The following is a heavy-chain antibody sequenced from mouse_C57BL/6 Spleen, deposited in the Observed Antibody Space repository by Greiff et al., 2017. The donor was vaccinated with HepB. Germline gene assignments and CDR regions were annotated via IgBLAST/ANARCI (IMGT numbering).Heavy chain of an antibody. V-gene: IGHV1-19*01. Sequence: EVQLVESGPVLVKPGASVKMSCKASGYTFTDYYMNWVKQSHGKSLEWIGVINPYNGGTSYNQKFKGKATLTVDKSSSTAYMELNSLTSEDSAVYYCARGANWDDPYAMDYWGQGTSVTVSS. D-gene: IGHD4-1*01. J-gene: IGHJ4*01. CDR3: ARGANWDDPYAMDY. CDR2: INPYNGGT. CDR1: GYTFTDYY.